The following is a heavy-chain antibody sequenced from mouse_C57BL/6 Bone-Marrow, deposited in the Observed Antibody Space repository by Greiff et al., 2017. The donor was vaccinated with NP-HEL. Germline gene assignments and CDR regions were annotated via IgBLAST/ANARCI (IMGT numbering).Heavy chain of an antibody. CDR2: IDPSDSYT. V-gene: IGHV1-50*01. Sequence: QVQLQQPGAELVKPGASVKLSCKASGYTFTSYWMQWVKQRPGQGLEWIGEIDPSDSYTNYNQKFKGKATLTVDKPSSTAYMQLSSLTSEDSAVYYCARGSYGSSYPYWYFDVWGTGTTVTVSS. J-gene: IGHJ1*03. CDR3: ARGSYGSSYPYWYFDV. CDR1: GYTFTSYW. D-gene: IGHD1-1*01.